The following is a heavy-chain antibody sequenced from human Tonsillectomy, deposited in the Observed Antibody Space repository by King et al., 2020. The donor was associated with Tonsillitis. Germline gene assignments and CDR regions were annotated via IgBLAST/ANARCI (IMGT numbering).Heavy chain of an antibody. D-gene: IGHD6-13*01. CDR3: ARDVAAAGFLWD. Sequence: VQLVESGGGLIQPGGSLRLSCAASGFTVSSNYMSWVRQAPGKGLEWVSVIYSGGSTYYADSVKGRFTLPRDNSKNTLYLQMNSLRAEDTAVYYCARDVAAAGFLWDCGQGTLVTVSS. V-gene: IGHV3-53*01. CDR2: IYSGGST. CDR1: GFTVSSNY. J-gene: IGHJ4*02.